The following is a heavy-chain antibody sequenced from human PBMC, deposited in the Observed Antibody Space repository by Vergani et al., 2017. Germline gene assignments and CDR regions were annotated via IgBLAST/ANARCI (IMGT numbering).Heavy chain of an antibody. CDR2: IKSINDDGTT. CDR3: TTDYGDYVDAFDI. D-gene: IGHD4-17*01. CDR1: GFTFDDYG. Sequence: EVQLVESGGGVVRPGGSLRLSCAASGFTFDDYGMSWVRQAPGKGLEWVGRIKSINDDGTTDYGAPVKGRFTISRDDSKNTLYLQMNSLKAEDTAVYYCTTDYGDYVDAFDIWGQGTMVTVSS. J-gene: IGHJ3*02. V-gene: IGHV3-15*01.